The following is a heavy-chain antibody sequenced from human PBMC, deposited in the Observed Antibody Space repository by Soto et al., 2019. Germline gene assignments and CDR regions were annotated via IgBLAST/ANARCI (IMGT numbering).Heavy chain of an antibody. J-gene: IGHJ4*02. CDR3: GRWAID. Sequence: SETLSLTCDVYGGSFSGYYWTWIRQPPGKGLEWIGEMNRSGGINYNPSLMSRVTISVDTSKNQFSLKLTSVTAADTAAYYCGRWAIDWGPGTLVTVSS. V-gene: IGHV4-34*01. CDR2: MNRSGGI. CDR1: GGSFSGYY.